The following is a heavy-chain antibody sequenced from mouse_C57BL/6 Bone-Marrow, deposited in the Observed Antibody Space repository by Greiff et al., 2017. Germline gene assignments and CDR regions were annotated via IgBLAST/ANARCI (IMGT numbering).Heavy chain of an antibody. V-gene: IGHV1-81*01. J-gene: IGHJ2*01. CDR2: IYPRSGNT. D-gene: IGHD2-4*01. Sequence: QVQLQQSGAELARPGASVTLSCKASGYTFTSYGISWVKQRTGQGLEWIGEIYPRSGNTYYNEKFKGKATLTADKSSSTAYMELRSLTSEDAAVDFCARWDYDYGGDYWGQGTTLTVSS. CDR3: ARWDYDYGGDY. CDR1: GYTFTSYG.